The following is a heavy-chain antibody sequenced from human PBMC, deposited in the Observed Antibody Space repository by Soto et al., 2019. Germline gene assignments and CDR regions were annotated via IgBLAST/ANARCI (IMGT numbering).Heavy chain of an antibody. V-gene: IGHV1-2*02. CDR3: TRGVGAPNYFDS. CDR1: CYSFSYYY. D-gene: IGHD4-17*01. CDR2: INPKDAYT. Sequence: GXSVKDSFQTTCYSFSYYYIHWVRQAPGQGLEWTAWINPKDAYTNYAQSFQGRVTVTTDPSISTVYMELSGLRSDDTAVFFCTRGVGAPNYFDSWGQGTLVTVSS. J-gene: IGHJ4*02.